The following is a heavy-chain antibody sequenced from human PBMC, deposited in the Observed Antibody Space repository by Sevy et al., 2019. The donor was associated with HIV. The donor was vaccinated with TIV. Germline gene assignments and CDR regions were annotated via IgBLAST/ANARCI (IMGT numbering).Heavy chain of an antibody. CDR2: ISSSSSYI. J-gene: IGHJ6*03. CDR3: ARDPLVTTTYYYYMDV. CDR1: GFTFSSYS. D-gene: IGHD4-17*01. V-gene: IGHV3-21*01. Sequence: GGSLRLSCAASGFTFSSYSMNWIRQAPGKGLEWVSAISSSSSYIYYADSVKGRFTISRDNAKNSLYLQMNSLRAEDTAVYYCARDPLVTTTYYYYMDVWGKWTTVTVSS.